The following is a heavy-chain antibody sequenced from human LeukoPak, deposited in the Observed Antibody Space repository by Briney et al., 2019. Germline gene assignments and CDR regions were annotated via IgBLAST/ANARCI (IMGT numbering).Heavy chain of an antibody. Sequence: GGSLRLSCAVSGLSFSSYWMTWGRQAPGKGLEWVANIKEDGSEKYYVDSVKGRFTISRDNSKNTLYLQMNSLRPEDTAVYYCARGGYYNILTGFRGRILGFDSWGQGTLVTVSS. D-gene: IGHD3-9*01. CDR1: GLSFSSYW. J-gene: IGHJ4*02. V-gene: IGHV3-7*01. CDR3: ARGGYYNILTGFRGRILGFDS. CDR2: IKEDGSEK.